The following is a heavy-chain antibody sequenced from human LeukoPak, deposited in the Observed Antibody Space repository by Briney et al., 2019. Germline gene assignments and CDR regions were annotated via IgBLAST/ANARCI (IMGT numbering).Heavy chain of an antibody. J-gene: IGHJ2*01. CDR1: GGSISSGGYS. CDR3: ARGTKVTNWYFDL. CDR2: IYHSGST. Sequence: PSETLSLTCAVSGGSISSGGYSWSWLRQPPGKGLEWIGYIYHSGSTYYNPSLKSRVTISVDRSKNQFSLKLSSVTAADTAVYYCARGTKVTNWYFDLWGRGTLVTVSS. D-gene: IGHD4-11*01. V-gene: IGHV4-30-2*01.